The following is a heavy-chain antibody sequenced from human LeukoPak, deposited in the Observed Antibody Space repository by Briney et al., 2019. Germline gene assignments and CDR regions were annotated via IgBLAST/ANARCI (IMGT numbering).Heavy chain of an antibody. Sequence: PSETLSLTCTVSGGSISNYYWTWIRQPPGKGLEWIGYIYYSGSTNYNPSLKSRVTMSVDTSKNQFSLKLSSVTAADTAVYYCARRSIAAAGTLYYYYYYMDVWGKGTTVTVSS. CDR1: GGSISNYY. V-gene: IGHV4-59*12. CDR2: IYYSGST. CDR3: ARRSIAAAGTLYYYYYYMDV. D-gene: IGHD6-13*01. J-gene: IGHJ6*03.